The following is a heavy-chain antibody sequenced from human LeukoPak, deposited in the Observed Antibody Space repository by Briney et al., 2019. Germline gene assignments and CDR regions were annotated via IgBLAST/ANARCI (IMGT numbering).Heavy chain of an antibody. CDR2: IYYSGST. CDR1: GGSISSSSYY. D-gene: IGHD6-19*01. V-gene: IGHV4-39*01. CDR3: ARHSPPHHSSGWHRPFDY. J-gene: IGHJ4*02. Sequence: SETLSLTCTVSGGSISSSSYYWGWIRQPPGKGLEWIGSIYYSGSTYYNPSLKSRVTISVDTSKNQFSLKLSSVTAADTAVYYCARHSPPHHSSGWHRPFDYWGQGTLVTVSS.